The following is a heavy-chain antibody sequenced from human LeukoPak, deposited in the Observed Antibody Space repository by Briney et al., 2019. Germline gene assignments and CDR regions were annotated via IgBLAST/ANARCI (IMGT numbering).Heavy chain of an antibody. D-gene: IGHD6-19*01. J-gene: IGHJ5*02. Sequence: PSETLSLTCTVSGGSVSSGSYYWSWIRQHPGKGLEWIGYIYYSGNTYFHPSLKSRVTISVDTSKNQFSLNLSSVTAADTAVYYCARRGIAVAGTLRNWFDPWGQGTLVTVSS. CDR2: IYYSGNT. CDR1: GGSVSSGSYY. CDR3: ARRGIAVAGTLRNWFDP. V-gene: IGHV4-31*03.